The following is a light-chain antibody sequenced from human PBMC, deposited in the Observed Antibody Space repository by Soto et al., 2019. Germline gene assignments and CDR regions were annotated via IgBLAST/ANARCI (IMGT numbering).Light chain of an antibody. V-gene: IGLV2-14*01. J-gene: IGLJ1*01. CDR3: SSYTSSSTYV. CDR1: SSDVGGSNY. Sequence: QSALTQPASVSGSPGQSITISCTGTSSDVGGSNYVSWYQQHPGKAPKLIISDVSYRPSGVSNRFSGSKSGNTASLTTSGLQVEDEADYYCSSYTSSSTYVFGTGTKVTVL. CDR2: DVS.